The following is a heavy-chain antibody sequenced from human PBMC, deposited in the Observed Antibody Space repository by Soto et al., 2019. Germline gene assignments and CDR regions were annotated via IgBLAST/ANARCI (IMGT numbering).Heavy chain of an antibody. CDR1: GFTFSNYD. Sequence: EVQLLESGGGLVQPGGSLRLSCTASGFTFSNYDMSWVLQAPGKGLEWVSNISGGGGRIYYADSVKGRFTISGDNSKNTLYMQMNSLRAEDTAVYYCAKRPASLVCVDYWGQGTLVTVSS. V-gene: IGHV3-23*01. CDR3: AKRPASLVCVDY. D-gene: IGHD2-2*01. CDR2: ISGGGGRI. J-gene: IGHJ4*02.